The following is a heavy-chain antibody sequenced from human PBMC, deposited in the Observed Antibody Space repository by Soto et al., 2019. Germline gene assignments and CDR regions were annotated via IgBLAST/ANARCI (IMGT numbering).Heavy chain of an antibody. D-gene: IGHD2-15*01. CDR2: IIPIFGTA. J-gene: IGHJ6*02. Sequence: SVKVSCKASGGTFSSYAISWVRQAPGQGLEWMGGIIPIFGTANYARKFQGRVTITADESTSTAYMELSSLRSEDTAVYYCARDKQKWSRFRNYYYYGMDVWGQGTTVTVSS. CDR1: GGTFSSYA. CDR3: ARDKQKWSRFRNYYYYGMDV. V-gene: IGHV1-69*13.